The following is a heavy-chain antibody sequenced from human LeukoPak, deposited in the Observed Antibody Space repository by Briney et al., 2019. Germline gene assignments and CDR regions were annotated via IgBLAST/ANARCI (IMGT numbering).Heavy chain of an antibody. CDR1: GFTVSSNY. D-gene: IGHD6-13*01. V-gene: IGHV3-53*05. CDR2: IYNGDDT. J-gene: IGHJ4*02. Sequence: PGGSLRLSCAASGFTVSSNYMSWVRQAPGKGLHWVSVIYNGDDTYYADSVKGRFTISRDNSNNTLYLQMNSLRAEDTGVYYCAKDRETTASGTFDYWGQGTTVTVSS. CDR3: AKDRETTASGTFDY.